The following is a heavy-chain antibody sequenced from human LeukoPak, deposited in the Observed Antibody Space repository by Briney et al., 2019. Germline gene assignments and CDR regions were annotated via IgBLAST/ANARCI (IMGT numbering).Heavy chain of an antibody. D-gene: IGHD6-6*01. Sequence: SETLSLTCTASGDSISTYYWSWIRQPAGGGLEWIGRIYTSGTTNYNPSLKGRVTMSVDTSKSQLSLKLRSVTAAGTAVYFCARGPRVSEDYYYGMDVWGQGTTVTVSS. V-gene: IGHV4-4*07. CDR3: ARGPRVSEDYYYGMDV. J-gene: IGHJ6*02. CDR1: GDSISTYY. CDR2: IYTSGTT.